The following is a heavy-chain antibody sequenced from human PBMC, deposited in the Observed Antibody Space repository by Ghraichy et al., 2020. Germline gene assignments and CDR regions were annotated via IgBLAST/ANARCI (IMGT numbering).Heavy chain of an antibody. D-gene: IGHD2-2*01. CDR3: AREAPIVVVPAALDY. V-gene: IGHV3-72*01. CDR2: TRNKVNSYTE. Sequence: GGSLRLSCAASGFTFSDHYMDWVRQAPGKGLEWVGRTRNKVNSYTEEYAASVKGRFTISRDDSKNSLYLQMNSLKTEVTAVYYCAREAPIVVVPAALDYWGQGTLVTVSS. J-gene: IGHJ4*02. CDR1: GFTFSDHY.